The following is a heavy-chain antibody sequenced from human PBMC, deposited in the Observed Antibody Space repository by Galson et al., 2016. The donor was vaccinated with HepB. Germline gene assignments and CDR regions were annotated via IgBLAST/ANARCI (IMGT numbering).Heavy chain of an antibody. J-gene: IGHJ4*02. CDR3: AKDLLSTRSWYGGIDY. D-gene: IGHD6-13*01. CDR1: GLSFSNYS. V-gene: IGHV3-23*01. CDR2: ISGSGGTT. Sequence: SLRLSCAASGLSFSNYSMNWVRQAPGKGLECVSAISGSGGTTWNADSVKGRFSISRDNSRNTLYLQMNSLRAEDTAVYYCAKDLLSTRSWYGGIDYWGQGALVTVSS.